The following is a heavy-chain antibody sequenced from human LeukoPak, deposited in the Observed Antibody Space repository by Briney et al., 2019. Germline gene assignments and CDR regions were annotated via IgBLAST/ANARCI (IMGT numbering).Heavy chain of an antibody. J-gene: IGHJ4*02. CDR3: AKAKSNWGVFDY. CDR1: GFTFSSYW. V-gene: IGHV3-74*01. CDR2: INSDGSST. D-gene: IGHD7-27*01. Sequence: PGGALRLSCAASGFTFSSYWMHWVRQGPGKGLVWVSHINSDGSSTSYADSVKGRFTISRDNAKNTLYLQMNSLRAGDTAVYYCAKAKSNWGVFDYWGQGTLVTVSS.